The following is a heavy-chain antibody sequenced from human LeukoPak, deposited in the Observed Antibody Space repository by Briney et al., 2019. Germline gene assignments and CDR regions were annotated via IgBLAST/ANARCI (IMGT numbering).Heavy chain of an antibody. CDR2: IIPILGIA. CDR3: ARDTMCYYDSRPLDY. J-gene: IGHJ4*02. CDR1: GGTFSSYA. V-gene: IGHV1-69*04. Sequence: GASVKVSCKASGGTFSSYAISWVRQAPGQGLEWMGRIIPILGIANYAQKFQGRVTITADKSTSTAYMELSSLRSEDTAVYYCARDTMCYYDSRPLDYWGQGTLVTVSS. D-gene: IGHD3-22*01.